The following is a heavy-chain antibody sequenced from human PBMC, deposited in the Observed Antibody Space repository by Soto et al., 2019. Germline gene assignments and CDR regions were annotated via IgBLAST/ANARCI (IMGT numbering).Heavy chain of an antibody. J-gene: IGHJ6*03. CDR1: GGTFSSYT. CDR2: IIPILGIA. V-gene: IGHV1-69*02. Sequence: SVKVSCKASGGTFSSYTISWVRQAPGQGLEWMGRIIPILGIANYAQKFQGRVTITADKSTSTAYMELSSLRSEDTAVYYCARGGYCSITSCPFYYYHMAVWGKGSKVPVSS. CDR3: ARGGYCSITSCPFYYYHMAV. D-gene: IGHD2-2*01.